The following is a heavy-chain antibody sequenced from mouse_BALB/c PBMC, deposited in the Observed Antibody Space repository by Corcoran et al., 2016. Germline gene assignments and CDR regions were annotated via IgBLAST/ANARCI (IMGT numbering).Heavy chain of an antibody. D-gene: IGHD2-4*01. CDR1: GYSFSGYT. Sequence: EVELQLCGPELVKPGASMKIPCKASGYSFSGYTMNWVTQNHGKNFEWIGLIDPYNGGTKFNQKFKGKATLTVAKSFSTAYMELLSLTSEDSAVYFCARGEITGFAFWGQGTTLTVSS. V-gene: IGHV1-18*01. J-gene: IGHJ2*01. CDR3: ARGEITGFAF. CDR2: IDPYNGGT.